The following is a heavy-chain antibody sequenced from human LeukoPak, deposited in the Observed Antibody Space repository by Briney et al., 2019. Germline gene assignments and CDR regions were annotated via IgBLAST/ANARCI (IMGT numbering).Heavy chain of an antibody. CDR3: ARDKGVVGTLAP. CDR1: GFTFSNYA. J-gene: IGHJ5*02. D-gene: IGHD2-21*01. CDR2: IKEDGSEK. V-gene: IGHV3-7*01. Sequence: GGSLRLSCVGSGFTFSNYAMSWVRQAPEKGLEWVANIKEDGSEKYFVDSVKGRFTISRDNAKNSLYLQMNSLRAEDTAIYYCARDKGVVGTLAPWGQGTLVTVSS.